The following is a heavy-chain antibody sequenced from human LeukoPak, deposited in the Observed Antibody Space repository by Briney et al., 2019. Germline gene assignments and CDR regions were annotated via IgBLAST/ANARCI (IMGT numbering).Heavy chain of an antibody. V-gene: IGHV4-39*01. CDR2: IYYSGST. J-gene: IGHJ4*02. CDR3: ARLNYGDGDY. D-gene: IGHD1-7*01. Sequence: SETLSLTCTVSGGAISTNNYYWGWIRPSPGKGLEWIESIYYSGSTYDNPSLRSRVTISVDTSKTQFSLKVTSVTAADTAVYYCARLNYGDGDYWGQGTLVTVSS. CDR1: GGAISTNNYY.